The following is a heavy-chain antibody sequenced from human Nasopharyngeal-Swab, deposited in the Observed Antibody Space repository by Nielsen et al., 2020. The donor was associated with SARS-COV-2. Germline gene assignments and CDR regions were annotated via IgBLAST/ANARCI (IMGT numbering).Heavy chain of an antibody. Sequence: GESLKTSCAASGFTFSSYGMHWVRQAPGKGLEWVAVISYDGSNKYYADSVKGRFTISRDNSKNTLYLQMNSLRAEDTAVYYCAKDLGWNPGGLYYYYYGMDVWGQGTTVTVSS. CDR3: AKDLGWNPGGLYYYYYGMDV. V-gene: IGHV3-30*18. CDR2: ISYDGSNK. CDR1: GFTFSSYG. D-gene: IGHD1-1*01. J-gene: IGHJ6*02.